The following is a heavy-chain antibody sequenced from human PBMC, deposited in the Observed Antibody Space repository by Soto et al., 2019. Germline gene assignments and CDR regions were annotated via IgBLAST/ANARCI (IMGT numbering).Heavy chain of an antibody. CDR3: ARGLTGTKEAPIHPFDY. Sequence: PSETLSLTCAVYGGSFSGYYWSWIRQPPGKGLEWIGEINHSGSTNYNPSLKSRVTISVDTSKNQFSLKLSSVTAADTAVYYCARGLTGTKEAPIHPFDYWGQGTLVTVSS. V-gene: IGHV4-34*01. D-gene: IGHD1-20*01. J-gene: IGHJ4*02. CDR1: GGSFSGYY. CDR2: INHSGST.